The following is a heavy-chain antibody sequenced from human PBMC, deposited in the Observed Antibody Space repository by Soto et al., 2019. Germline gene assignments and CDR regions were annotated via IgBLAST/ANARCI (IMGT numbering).Heavy chain of an antibody. CDR1: GGSISSYY. CDR2: IYYSGST. V-gene: IGHV4-59*08. CDR3: GKKISGGGSTYFDY. Sequence: SETLSLTCTVSGGSISSYYWSWIRQPPGKGLEWIGYIYYSGSTNYNPSLKSRVTISVDTSKNQFSLKLNSMTAADTAVYYCGKKISGGGSTYFDYGGKGPLVTVP. J-gene: IGHJ4*02. D-gene: IGHD3-16*01.